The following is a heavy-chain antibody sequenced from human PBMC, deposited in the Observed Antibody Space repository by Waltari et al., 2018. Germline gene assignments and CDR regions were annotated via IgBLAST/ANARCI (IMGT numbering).Heavy chain of an antibody. D-gene: IGHD3-3*01. Sequence: QVQLVESGGGVVQPGRSLRLSCAASGFTFSSYGMHWVRQAPGKGMEWVSVISDVGSNKYYADSGKGRFTISRDNSKNTLYLQMNSLRAEDTAGYYCAKDRDDGGFWDWGQGTMVTVSS. CDR3: AKDRDDGGFWD. CDR2: ISDVGSNK. V-gene: IGHV3-30*18. CDR1: GFTFSSYG. J-gene: IGHJ3*01.